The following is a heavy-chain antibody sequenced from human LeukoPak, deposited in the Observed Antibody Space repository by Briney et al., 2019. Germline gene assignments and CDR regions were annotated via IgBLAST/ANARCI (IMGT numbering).Heavy chain of an antibody. CDR3: ARGPSFDDSFGDY. Sequence: GGSLRLSCAAPGFTVSSNYMSWVRQAPGKGLEWVSAIYSGGSTYYADSVKGRFTISRDNSKNTLYLQMNSLRAEDTAVYYCARGPSFDDSFGDYWGQGTLVTVSS. D-gene: IGHD3-16*01. J-gene: IGHJ4*02. CDR1: GFTVSSNY. V-gene: IGHV3-53*01. CDR2: IYSGGST.